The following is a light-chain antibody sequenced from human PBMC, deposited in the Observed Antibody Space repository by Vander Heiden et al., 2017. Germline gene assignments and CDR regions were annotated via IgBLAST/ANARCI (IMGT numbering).Light chain of an antibody. Sequence: EIVLTQSPGALSLSPGERAILSCRASQSVSSNYLAWYQQKPGQAPRLLIYAASSRATGIPDRFSGSGSGTDFTLTISRLEPEDFAVYYCQQYHTPWYTFGRGPNWRSN. CDR2: AAS. CDR3: QQYHTPWYT. CDR1: QSVSSNY. J-gene: IGKJ2*01. V-gene: IGKV3-20*01.